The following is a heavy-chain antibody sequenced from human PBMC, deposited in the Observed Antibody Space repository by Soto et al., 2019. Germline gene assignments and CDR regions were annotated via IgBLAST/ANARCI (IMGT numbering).Heavy chain of an antibody. CDR3: ARAIVVTIGGMDV. J-gene: IGHJ6*02. D-gene: IGHD5-12*01. CDR1: GGSISSADYY. V-gene: IGHV4-30-4*01. CDR2: IYYSGST. Sequence: SETLSLTCTVSGGSISSADYYWSWVRQPPGKGLEWIGYIYYSGSTFFNPSLKSRVTISKDTSRNQFSLRLNSVTAADTAVYYCARAIVVTIGGMDVWGQGTTVNV.